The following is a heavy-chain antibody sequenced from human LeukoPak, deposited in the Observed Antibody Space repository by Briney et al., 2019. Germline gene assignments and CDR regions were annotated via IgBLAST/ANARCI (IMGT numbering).Heavy chain of an antibody. J-gene: IGHJ4*02. Sequence: SETLSLTCAVSGDSISSSNWWNWVRQPPGKGLEWIGEIYHSGNTNYNPSLKSRVTMSLDKSKNQFSLKLTSVTAPDTAVYYCARDSRQTRFDYWGRGTLVTVSS. CDR3: ARDSRQTRFDY. CDR2: IYHSGNT. CDR1: GDSISSSNW. D-gene: IGHD2-2*01. V-gene: IGHV4-4*02.